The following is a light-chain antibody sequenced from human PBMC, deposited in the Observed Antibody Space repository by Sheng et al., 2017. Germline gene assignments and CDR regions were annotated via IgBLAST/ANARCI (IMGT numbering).Light chain of an antibody. J-gene: IGKJ2*01. Sequence: EIVLTQSPGTLSLSPGKRVTLSCRASQSVSSYLAWYQQKPGQAPRLLIYDASNRATGIPARFSGSGSGTDFTLTISSLEPEDFAVYYCQQRSNWLYTFGQGTKLEI. CDR3: QQRSNWLYT. CDR1: QSVSSY. V-gene: IGKV3-11*01. CDR2: DAS.